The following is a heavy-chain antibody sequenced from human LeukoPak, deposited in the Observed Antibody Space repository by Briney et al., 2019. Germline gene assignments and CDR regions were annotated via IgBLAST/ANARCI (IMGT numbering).Heavy chain of an antibody. D-gene: IGHD3-10*01. CDR2: ISYDGSNK. V-gene: IGHV3-30*18. Sequence: GGSLRLSCAASGFTFATYGMHWVRQAPGKGLEWVAVISYDGSNKYYADSVKGRFTVSRDSAKNSLYLQMNSLRPEDTALYYCVKDMNPGGADVWGQGTTVTVSS. CDR1: GFTFATYG. J-gene: IGHJ6*02. CDR3: VKDMNPGGADV.